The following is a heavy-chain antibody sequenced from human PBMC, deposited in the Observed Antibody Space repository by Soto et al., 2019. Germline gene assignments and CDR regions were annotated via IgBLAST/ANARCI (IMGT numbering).Heavy chain of an antibody. CDR3: ARGRRRARHDY. Sequence: SETLSLTCAVYGGSFSCYYWSWIRQPPGKGLEWIGEINHSGSTNYNPSLKSRVTISVDTSKNQFSLKLSSVTAADTAVYYCARGRRRARHDYWGQGTLVTVSS. V-gene: IGHV4-34*01. CDR2: INHSGST. CDR1: GGSFSCYY. J-gene: IGHJ4*02.